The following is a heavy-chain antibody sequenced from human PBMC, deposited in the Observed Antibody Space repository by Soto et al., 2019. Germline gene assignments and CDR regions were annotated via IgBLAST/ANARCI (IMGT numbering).Heavy chain of an antibody. CDR1: GFTFSSYA. J-gene: IGHJ4*02. D-gene: IGHD6-19*01. V-gene: IGHV3-23*01. Sequence: EVQLLESGGGLVQPGGSLRLSCAASGFTFSSYAMSWVRQAPGKGLEWVSAISGSGGSTYYADSVKGRFTISRDNSKNTLYLQMNSLRAEDTAVYYCAKGIAVAGTRDDYFDYWGQGTLVTVSS. CDR2: ISGSGGST. CDR3: AKGIAVAGTRDDYFDY.